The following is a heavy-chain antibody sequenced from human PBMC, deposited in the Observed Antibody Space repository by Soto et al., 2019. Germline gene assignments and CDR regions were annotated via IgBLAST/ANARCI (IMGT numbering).Heavy chain of an antibody. CDR2: INHSGST. Sequence: SETLSLTCAVYGGSFSGYYWSWIRQPPGKGLEWIGEINHSGSTNSNPSLKSRVTISVDTSKNQFSLKLSSVTAADTAVYYCARGIAVAGTYYYYYGMDVWGKGTTVTVSS. CDR1: GGSFSGYY. D-gene: IGHD6-19*01. V-gene: IGHV4-34*01. J-gene: IGHJ6*04. CDR3: ARGIAVAGTYYYYYGMDV.